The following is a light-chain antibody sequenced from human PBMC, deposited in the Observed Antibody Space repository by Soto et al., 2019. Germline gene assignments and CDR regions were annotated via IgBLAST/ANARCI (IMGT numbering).Light chain of an antibody. V-gene: IGKV1-5*01. CDR2: DAS. CDR3: QQYNSYSPRT. CDR1: QTISTY. Sequence: DIQMTQSPSTLSASVGDRVTITCRASQTISTYLAWYQQKPGRAPKLLIYDASDLEGGVPSRFSGSGSGTEFTLTISSLQPDDFATYYCQQYNSYSPRTFGQGTKVDIK. J-gene: IGKJ1*01.